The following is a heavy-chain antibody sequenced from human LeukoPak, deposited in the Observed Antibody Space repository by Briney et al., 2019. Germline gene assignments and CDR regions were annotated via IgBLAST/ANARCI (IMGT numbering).Heavy chain of an antibody. V-gene: IGHV3-23*01. Sequence: PGGSLRLSCAASGFTFSSYWMHWVRQAPGKGLEWVSAISGSGGSTYYADSVKGRFTISRDNSKNTLYLQMNSLRAEDTAVYYCAKNHRHVRNLIDYWGQGTLVTVSS. CDR3: AKNHRHVRNLIDY. CDR1: GFTFSSYW. D-gene: IGHD1-14*01. CDR2: ISGSGGST. J-gene: IGHJ4*02.